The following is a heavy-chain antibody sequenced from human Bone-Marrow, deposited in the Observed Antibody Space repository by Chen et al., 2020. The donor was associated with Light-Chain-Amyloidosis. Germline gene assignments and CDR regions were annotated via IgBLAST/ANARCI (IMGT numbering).Heavy chain of an antibody. V-gene: IGHV5-51*01. CDR2: IYPDDSDA. Sequence: KISCKGSGYTFPNYWIGWVRQMPGKGLEWMGVIYPDDSDARYSQSFEGQVTISADKSITTAYLQWRSLKASDTAMYYCARRRDGYNFDYWGQGTLVTVSS. CDR3: ARRRDGYNFDY. D-gene: IGHD5-12*01. J-gene: IGHJ4*02. CDR1: GYTFPNYW.